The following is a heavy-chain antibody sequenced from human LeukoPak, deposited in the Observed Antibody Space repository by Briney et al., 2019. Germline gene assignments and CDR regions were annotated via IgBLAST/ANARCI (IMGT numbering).Heavy chain of an antibody. D-gene: IGHD6-19*01. CDR2: INPDSGGT. CDR3: ARALRDYRSGLPNAFDI. J-gene: IGHJ3*02. Sequence: GESLKISCKASGYTFTGHYMHWVRQAPGQGLDWMGWINPDSGGTKYAQNFQGRVTMTRDTSISTAYMELSRLRSDDTAVYFCARALRDYRSGLPNAFDIWGQGTMVTVSS. CDR1: GYTFTGHY. V-gene: IGHV1-2*02.